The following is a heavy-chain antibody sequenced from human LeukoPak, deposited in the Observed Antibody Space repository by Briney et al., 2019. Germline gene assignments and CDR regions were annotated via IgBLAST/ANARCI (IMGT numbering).Heavy chain of an antibody. CDR1: GFTFSGSS. V-gene: IGHV3-73*01. Sequence: GGSLRLSCAASGFTFSGSSMHWVRQASGKGLEWVGRIRSKANSYATAFAASVKGRFTISRDDSKNTAYLQMNSLKTEDTAVYYCARGGYTSGWYSSPDYWGQGTLVTVSS. CDR3: ARGGYTSGWYSSPDY. D-gene: IGHD6-19*01. CDR2: IRSKANSYAT. J-gene: IGHJ4*02.